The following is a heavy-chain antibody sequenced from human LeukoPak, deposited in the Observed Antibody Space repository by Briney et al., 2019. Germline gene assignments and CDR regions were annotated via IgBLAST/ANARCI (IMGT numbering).Heavy chain of an antibody. Sequence: GGSLRLSCAASGFTFSSYSMTWVRQAPGKGLEWVSSISSSSSYIYYADSVKGRFTISRDNAKNSLYLQMNSLRAEDTAVYYCAKDGGYSGSYSDYWGQGTLVTVSS. D-gene: IGHD1-26*01. CDR3: AKDGGYSGSYSDY. J-gene: IGHJ4*02. CDR1: GFTFSSYS. CDR2: ISSSSSYI. V-gene: IGHV3-21*04.